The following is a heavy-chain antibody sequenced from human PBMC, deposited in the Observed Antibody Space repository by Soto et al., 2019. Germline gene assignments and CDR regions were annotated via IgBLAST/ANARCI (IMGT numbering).Heavy chain of an antibody. D-gene: IGHD3-10*01. V-gene: IGHV3-9*01. Sequence: PGGSLRLSCAASGFTFDDYAMHWVRQAPGKGLEWVSGISWNSGSIGYADSVKGRFTISRDNAKNSLYLQMNSLRAEDTALYYCAKDNYYGSGSYIDCYYYMDVWGKGTTVTVSS. J-gene: IGHJ6*03. CDR2: ISWNSGSI. CDR3: AKDNYYGSGSYIDCYYYMDV. CDR1: GFTFDDYA.